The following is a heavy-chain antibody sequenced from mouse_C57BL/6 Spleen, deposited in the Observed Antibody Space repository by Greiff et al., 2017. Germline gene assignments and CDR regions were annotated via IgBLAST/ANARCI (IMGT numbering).Heavy chain of an antibody. Sequence: QVQLQQSGPELVKPGASVKISCKASGYAFSSSWMNWVKQRPGKGLEWIGRIYPGDGDTNYNGKFKGKATLTADKSSSTAYMQLSSLTSEDSAVYFCASKVVDGPYWYFDVWGTGTTVTVSS. V-gene: IGHV1-82*01. CDR3: ASKVVDGPYWYFDV. J-gene: IGHJ1*03. CDR2: IYPGDGDT. D-gene: IGHD1-1*01. CDR1: GYAFSSSW.